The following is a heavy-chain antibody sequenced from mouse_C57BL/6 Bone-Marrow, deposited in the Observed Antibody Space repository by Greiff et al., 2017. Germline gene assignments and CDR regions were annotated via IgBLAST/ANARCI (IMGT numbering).Heavy chain of an antibody. CDR1: GYSITSGYY. D-gene: IGHD2-2*01. CDR2: ISYDGSN. J-gene: IGHJ4*01. V-gene: IGHV3-6*01. CDR3: AREGLEGAMDY. Sequence: EVKLQESGPGLVKPSQSLSLTCSVTGYSITSGYYWNWIRQFPGNKLEWMGYISYDGSNNYNPSLKNRISITRDTSKNQFFLKLNSVTTEDTATYYCAREGLEGAMDYWGQGTSVTVSS.